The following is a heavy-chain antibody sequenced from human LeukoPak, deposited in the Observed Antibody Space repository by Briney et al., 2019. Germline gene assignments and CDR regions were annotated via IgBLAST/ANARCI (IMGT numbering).Heavy chain of an antibody. D-gene: IGHD3-16*01. CDR1: GYTFTGYY. V-gene: IGHV1-2*06. CDR3: ARDIERERGGYYFDY. CDR2: INPNSGGT. J-gene: IGHJ4*02. Sequence: ASVKVSCKASGYTFTGYYMHWVRQAPGQGLEWMGRINPNSGGTNYAQKFQGRVTMTRDASISTAYMELSRLRSDDTAVYYCARDIERERGGYYFDYWGQGTLVTVSS.